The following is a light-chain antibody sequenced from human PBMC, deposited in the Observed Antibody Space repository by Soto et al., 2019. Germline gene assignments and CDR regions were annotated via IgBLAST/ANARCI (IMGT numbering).Light chain of an antibody. Sequence: QSVLTQPHSASGTPGQRVTISCSGSSSNIGTSSVHWFQQLPGTAPKLLISTTNQRPSGLPERFSGSKSGTSASLAISGLQSEDEDDYYCAAWDDSLNGHVFGTGTKVTVL. CDR3: AAWDDSLNGHV. CDR2: TTN. V-gene: IGLV1-44*01. J-gene: IGLJ1*01. CDR1: SSNIGTSS.